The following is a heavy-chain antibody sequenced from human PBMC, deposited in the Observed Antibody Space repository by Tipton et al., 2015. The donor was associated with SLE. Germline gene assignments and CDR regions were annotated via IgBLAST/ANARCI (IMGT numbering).Heavy chain of an antibody. CDR3: ARGGGNANWYFDL. J-gene: IGHJ2*01. V-gene: IGHV4-34*01. Sequence: TLSLTCAVYGGSFSGYCWTWIRQPPGKGLEWIGEINHSGSTNYNPSLKSRVATSVDTSKNQFSLKLSSVTAADTAVYYCARGGGNANWYFDLWGRGTLVTVSS. CDR1: GGSFSGYC. CDR2: INHSGST. D-gene: IGHD4-23*01.